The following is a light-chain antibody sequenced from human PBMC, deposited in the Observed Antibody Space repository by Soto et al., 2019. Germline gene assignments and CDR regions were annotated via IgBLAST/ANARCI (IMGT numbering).Light chain of an antibody. V-gene: IGLV2-23*01. CDR3: CSYAGSSTYV. CDR2: EDS. Sequence: QSALTQPASVSGSPGQSITISCTVTSSDVGNYNLVSWYQQHPGKVPKLMIYEDSKRPSGVSNRFSGSKSGNTASLTISGLQAEDEADYYCCSYAGSSTYVFGTGTKVTVL. CDR1: SSDVGNYNL. J-gene: IGLJ1*01.